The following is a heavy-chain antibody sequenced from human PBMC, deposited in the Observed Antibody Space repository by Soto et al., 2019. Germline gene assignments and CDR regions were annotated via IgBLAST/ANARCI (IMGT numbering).Heavy chain of an antibody. Sequence: QVQLVQSGAEVKKPGSSGKVSCKASGGTFSSYAISWVRQAPGQGLEWMGGIIPIFGTANYAQKFQGRVTITADESTSTAYMELSSLRSEDTAVYYCARGDTMVRGVPEGFDPWGQGTLVTVSS. V-gene: IGHV1-69*01. CDR1: GGTFSSYA. CDR2: IIPIFGTA. CDR3: ARGDTMVRGVPEGFDP. J-gene: IGHJ5*02. D-gene: IGHD3-10*01.